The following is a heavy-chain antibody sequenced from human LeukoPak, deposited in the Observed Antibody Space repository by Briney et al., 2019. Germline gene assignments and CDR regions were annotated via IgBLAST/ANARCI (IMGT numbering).Heavy chain of an antibody. CDR3: ARDRYDGSGFDY. V-gene: IGHV3-21*01. CDR2: ISSSSSYI. Sequence: GGSLRLSCAASGFTFSSYSMNWVRQAPGKGLEWVSSISSSSSYIYYADSVKGRFTISRDNAKDSLYLQMNSLRAEDTAVYYCARDRYDGSGFDYWGQGTLVTVSS. J-gene: IGHJ4*02. D-gene: IGHD3-10*01. CDR1: GFTFSSYS.